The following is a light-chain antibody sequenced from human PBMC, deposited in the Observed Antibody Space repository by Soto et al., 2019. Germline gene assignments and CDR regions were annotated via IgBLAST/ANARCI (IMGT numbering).Light chain of an antibody. J-gene: IGLJ1*01. CDR1: SSDVGSYNL. Sequence: QSVLTQPASVSGSPGQSIAISCTGTSSDVGSYNLVSWYQQHPGKAPKPMIYEVSKRPSGVSNRFSGSESGNTASLTISGLQAEDEADYYCCSYAGSSTPYVFGTGNKVTVL. CDR3: CSYAGSSTPYV. V-gene: IGLV2-23*02. CDR2: EVS.